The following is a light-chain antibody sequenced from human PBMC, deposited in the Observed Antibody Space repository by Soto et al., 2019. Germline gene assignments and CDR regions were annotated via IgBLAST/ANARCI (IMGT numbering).Light chain of an antibody. V-gene: IGLV4-69*01. CDR1: GGHSNYA. CDR3: QTWVTGIHI. CDR2: LNSDGSH. Sequence: QSVLTQSPSASASLGASVKLTCTLSGGHSNYAIAWHQQQPEKGPRFLMKLNSDGSHSKGDGIPDRFSGSSSGAERYLTISTLQSEDEADYYCQTWVTGIHIFGGGTKLPVL. J-gene: IGLJ2*01.